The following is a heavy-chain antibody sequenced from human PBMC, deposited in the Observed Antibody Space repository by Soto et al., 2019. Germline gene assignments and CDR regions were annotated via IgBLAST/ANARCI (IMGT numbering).Heavy chain of an antibody. CDR1: GYTFTSYG. Sequence: ASVKVSCKASGYTFTSYGISWVRQAPGQGLEWMGWISAYNGNTNYAQKLQGRVTMTTDTSTSTAYMELRSLRYDDTAVYYCARNPYYYYYMDVWGKGTTVTVSS. J-gene: IGHJ6*03. CDR3: ARNPYYYYYMDV. CDR2: ISAYNGNT. V-gene: IGHV1-18*01.